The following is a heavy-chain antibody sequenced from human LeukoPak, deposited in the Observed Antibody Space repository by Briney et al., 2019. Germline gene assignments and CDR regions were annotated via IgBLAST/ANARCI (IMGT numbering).Heavy chain of an antibody. Sequence: GASVKVSCRASGYTFNGHYMHWVRQAPGQGLEWMGGINPDSGGTNYAQTFQGRVTMTRSRSISTAYMELSMRRFDDMAVYYCARDREGATAVAGYYFDYWAQGTLVTVSS. D-gene: IGHD6-19*01. CDR3: ARDREGATAVAGYYFDY. CDR2: INPDSGGT. J-gene: IGHJ4*02. CDR1: GYTFNGHY. V-gene: IGHV1-2*02.